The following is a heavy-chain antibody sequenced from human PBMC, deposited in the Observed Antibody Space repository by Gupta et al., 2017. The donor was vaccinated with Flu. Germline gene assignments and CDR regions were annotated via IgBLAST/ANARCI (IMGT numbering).Heavy chain of an antibody. CDR3: AKDFTYRVYYMDV. J-gene: IGHJ6*03. D-gene: IGHD4-4*01. V-gene: IGHV3-30*18. CDR1: FRNYD. Sequence: FRNYDMHWFRQAPGRGLEWVAGVSLDGTEEFHADSVRGRFTVSRDNSKNTLSLQMNSLKDDDTGVDYCAKDFTYRVYYMDVWGKGTTVTVS. CDR2: VSLDGTEE.